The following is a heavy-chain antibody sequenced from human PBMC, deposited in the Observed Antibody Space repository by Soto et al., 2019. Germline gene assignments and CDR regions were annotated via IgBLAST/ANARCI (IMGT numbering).Heavy chain of an antibody. Sequence: PGGSLRLSCAASGFTVSSNYMSWVRQAPGKGLEWVSVIYSSSSTYYADSVKGRFTISRDNAKNSLYLQMNSLRAEDTAVYYCARDPNKYYYDSSGFRDYWGQGTLVTVSS. D-gene: IGHD3-22*01. J-gene: IGHJ4*02. CDR2: IYSSSST. V-gene: IGHV3-53*01. CDR1: GFTVSSNY. CDR3: ARDPNKYYYDSSGFRDY.